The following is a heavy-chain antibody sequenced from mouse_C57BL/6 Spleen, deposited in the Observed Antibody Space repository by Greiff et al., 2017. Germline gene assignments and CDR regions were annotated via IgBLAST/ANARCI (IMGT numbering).Heavy chain of an antibody. CDR1: GYTFTSYW. V-gene: IGHV1-59*01. CDR2: IDPSDSYT. Sequence: QVQLKQPGAELVRPGTSVKLSCKASGYTFTSYWMHWVKQRPGQGLEWIGVIDPSDSYTNYNQKFKGKATLTVDTSSSTAYMQLSSLTSEDSAVYYCARSDYGSSWGQGTTLTVSS. CDR3: ARSDYGSS. J-gene: IGHJ2*01. D-gene: IGHD1-1*01.